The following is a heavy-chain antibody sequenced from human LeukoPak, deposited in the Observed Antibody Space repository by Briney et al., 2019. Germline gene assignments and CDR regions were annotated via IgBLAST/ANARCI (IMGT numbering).Heavy chain of an antibody. CDR3: AKVGQKGSGRNYYFDY. V-gene: IGHV3-23*01. D-gene: IGHD3-10*01. CDR2: ISGSGGST. J-gene: IGHJ4*02. CDR1: GFTFSSYG. Sequence: GGSLRLSCAASGFTFSSYGMSCVRQAPGKGLEWGSAISGSGGSTYYADSVKGRFTISRDNSKNTLYLQMNSLRAEDTAVYYCAKVGQKGSGRNYYFDYWGQGTLVTVSS.